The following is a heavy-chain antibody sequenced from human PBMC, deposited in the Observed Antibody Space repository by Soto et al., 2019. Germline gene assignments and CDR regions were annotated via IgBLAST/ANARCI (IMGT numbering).Heavy chain of an antibody. Sequence: VGSLRLSCSASGFPFSRFAIHWVRQAPGKGLVYVSGISFNGGDTYYADSVKGRFSISRDNSKNTVYLQMSSLRAEDTAVYYCVKDGAVTFSGWFFDYWGQGTPVTVSS. CDR3: VKDGAVTFSGWFFDY. J-gene: IGHJ4*02. CDR1: GFPFSRFA. V-gene: IGHV3-64D*06. CDR2: ISFNGGDT. D-gene: IGHD4-4*01.